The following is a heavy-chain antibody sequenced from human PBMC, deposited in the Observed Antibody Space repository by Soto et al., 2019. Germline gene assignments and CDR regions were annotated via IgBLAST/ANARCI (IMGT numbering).Heavy chain of an antibody. CDR3: ARDLAAAGIYYYYGMDV. Sequence: QVQLVESGGGVVQPGRSLRLSCAASGFTFSSYAMHWVRQAPGKGLEWVAVISYDGSNKYDADSVKGRFTISRDNSKNTLYLQMNSLRAEDTAVYYCARDLAAAGIYYYYGMDVWGQGTTVTVSS. D-gene: IGHD6-13*01. CDR1: GFTFSSYA. CDR2: ISYDGSNK. J-gene: IGHJ6*02. V-gene: IGHV3-30-3*01.